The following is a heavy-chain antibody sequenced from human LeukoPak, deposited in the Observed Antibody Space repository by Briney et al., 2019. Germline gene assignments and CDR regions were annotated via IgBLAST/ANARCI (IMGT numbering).Heavy chain of an antibody. CDR3: ARRLEDRGSFWFGEFYNWFDP. D-gene: IGHD3-10*01. J-gene: IGHJ5*02. Sequence: ASVKVSCKASGYTFTSYDINWVRQATGQGLEWMGWMNPNSGNTGYAQKFQGRVTMTRNTSISTAYMELSSLRSEDTAVYYCARRLEDRGSFWFGEFYNWFDPWGQGTLVTVSS. CDR1: GYTFTSYD. CDR2: MNPNSGNT. V-gene: IGHV1-8*01.